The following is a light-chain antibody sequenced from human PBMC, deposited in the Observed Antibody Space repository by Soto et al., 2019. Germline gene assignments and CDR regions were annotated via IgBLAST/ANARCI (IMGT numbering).Light chain of an antibody. J-gene: IGLJ3*02. CDR3: QSFDTSLSGSRV. CDR2: GNN. V-gene: IGLV1-40*01. Sequence: QAVVTQPPSVSGAPGQTVTISCTGSSSNLGAGYHAHWYQQLPGTAPKLLIYGNNNRPSGVPDRFSGSKSGTSASLAITGLQAEDEADYYCQSFDTSLSGSRVFGGGTKLTVL. CDR1: SSNLGAGYH.